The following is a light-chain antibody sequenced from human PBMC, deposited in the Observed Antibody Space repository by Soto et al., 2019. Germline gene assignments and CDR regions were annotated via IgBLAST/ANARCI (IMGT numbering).Light chain of an antibody. J-gene: IGKJ5*01. Sequence: DIQMTQPPSSLSASVGDRVTITCQASQDISNYLNWYQQKPGKAPKLLIYDASNLETGVPSRFSGSGSGTDFTFTISSLQPEDIATYYCQQYDNLRPTFGQGTRLEMK. CDR1: QDISNY. CDR3: QQYDNLRPT. V-gene: IGKV1-33*01. CDR2: DAS.